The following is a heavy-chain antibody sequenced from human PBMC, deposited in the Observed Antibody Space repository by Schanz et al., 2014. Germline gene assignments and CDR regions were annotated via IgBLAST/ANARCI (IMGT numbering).Heavy chain of an antibody. Sequence: EVELVESGGGLVQPGGSLRLSCAASGFTFSSYAMGWVRQARGKGLEWVSAMNESHSTIYYADSVKGRFTISRDNAKNSLYLEMNSLRAEDTALYYCARDRRNADLDYWGHGTLVTVSS. CDR3: ARDRRNADLDY. D-gene: IGHD1-1*01. CDR2: MNESHSTI. CDR1: GFTFSSYA. V-gene: IGHV3-23*04. J-gene: IGHJ4*01.